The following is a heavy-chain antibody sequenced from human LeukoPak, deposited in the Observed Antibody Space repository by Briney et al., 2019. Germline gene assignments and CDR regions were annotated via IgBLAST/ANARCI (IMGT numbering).Heavy chain of an antibody. CDR2: IYSGGST. D-gene: IGHD1-1*01. J-gene: IGHJ4*02. V-gene: IGHV3-53*01. CDR1: GFTVSSNY. Sequence: GGFLRLSCAASGFTVSSNYMSWVRQAPGKGLEWVSVIYSGGSTYYADSVKGRFTISRDNSKNTLYLQMNSLRAEDTAVYYCAREHRNGDPFDYWGQGTLVTVSS. CDR3: AREHRNGDPFDY.